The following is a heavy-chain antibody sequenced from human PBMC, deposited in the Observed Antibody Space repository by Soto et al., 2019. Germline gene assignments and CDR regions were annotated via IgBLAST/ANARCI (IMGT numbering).Heavy chain of an antibody. CDR1: GYTFTSYG. CDR3: ARDPDQRRYCGGDCYSWLFDY. CDR2: ISAYNGNT. V-gene: IGHV1-18*01. J-gene: IGHJ4*02. Sequence: ASVKVSCKASGYTFTSYGISWVRQAPGQGLEWMGWISAYNGNTNYAQKLQGRVTMTTDTSTSTAYMELRSLRAEDTAVYYCARDPDQRRYCGGDCYSWLFDYWGQGTLVTVSS. D-gene: IGHD2-21*02.